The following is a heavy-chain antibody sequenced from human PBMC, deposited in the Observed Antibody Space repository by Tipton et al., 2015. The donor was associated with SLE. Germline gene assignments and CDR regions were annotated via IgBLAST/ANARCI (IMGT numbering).Heavy chain of an antibody. CDR3: VRYMTKVTPYNYYGLDV. CDR2: VHNSGSS. J-gene: IGHJ6*02. D-gene: IGHD4-17*01. CDR1: GGSISTYY. V-gene: IGHV4-59*08. Sequence: TLSLTCTVSGGSISTYYWSWIRQLPGKGLEWIGYVHNSGSSNHNPSLKSRVTFSVDTSKNQVSLKLTSVTAADTALYYCVRYMTKVTPYNYYGLDVWGQGTTVIVSS.